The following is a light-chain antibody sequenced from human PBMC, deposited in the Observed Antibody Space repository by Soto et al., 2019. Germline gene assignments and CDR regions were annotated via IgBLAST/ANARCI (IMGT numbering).Light chain of an antibody. J-gene: IGKJ3*01. CDR3: KQYGKSPPFT. CDR2: GAS. Sequence: EIVLTQSPGTLSLSPGERATLSCRASQSVSSIYLAWYQQKPGQAPRLLIYGASSRATGIPDRFSGSGSGTDFTLIISRLEPEDFAVYYCKQYGKSPPFTFGPGTKVDIK. CDR1: QSVSSIY. V-gene: IGKV3-20*01.